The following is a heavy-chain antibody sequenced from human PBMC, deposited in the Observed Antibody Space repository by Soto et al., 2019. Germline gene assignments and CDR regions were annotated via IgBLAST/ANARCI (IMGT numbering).Heavy chain of an antibody. CDR1: GFTFSGLG. CDR2: IRYDGSNI. Sequence: QVQLVESGGGVVQPGRSLRLSCAASGFTFSGLGMHWVRQAPGKGLEWVAVIRYDGSNIYSADAVKGRFTISRDNSKDTLHLQMNSLRADDTAVYYCARDGVGHTTFFGYFDYWGQGTLVTVSS. D-gene: IGHD1-26*01. CDR3: ARDGVGHTTFFGYFDY. V-gene: IGHV3-33*01. J-gene: IGHJ4*02.